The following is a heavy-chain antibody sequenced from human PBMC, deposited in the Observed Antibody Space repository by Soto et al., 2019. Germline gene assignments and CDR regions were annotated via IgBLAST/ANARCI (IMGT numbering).Heavy chain of an antibody. CDR1: SGSISSSNW. D-gene: IGHD4-17*01. CDR3: ARRTVTDYYYYYMDV. J-gene: IGHJ6*03. V-gene: IGHV4-4*02. Sequence: QVQLQESGPGLVKPSGTLSLTCAVSSGSISSSNWWSWVRQPPGKGLEWIGEIYHSGSTNYNPSLKSRVTISVDKSKNQFSLNLSSVTAADTAVYYCARRTVTDYYYYYMDVWGKGTTVTVSS. CDR2: IYHSGST.